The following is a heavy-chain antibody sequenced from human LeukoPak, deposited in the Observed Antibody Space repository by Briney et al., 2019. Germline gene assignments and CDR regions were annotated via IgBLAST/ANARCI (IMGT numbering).Heavy chain of an antibody. CDR3: ARHHAYSSSWYPFWFNP. D-gene: IGHD6-13*01. CDR2: IYPGDSDT. V-gene: IGHV5-51*01. Sequence: GESLKISCKGSGYSFTSYWIGCVRQMPGKGLEWMGIIYPGDSDTRYSPSFQGQVTISADKSISTAYLQWSSLKASDTAMYYCARHHAYSSSWYPFWFNPWGQGTLVTVSS. J-gene: IGHJ5*02. CDR1: GYSFTSYW.